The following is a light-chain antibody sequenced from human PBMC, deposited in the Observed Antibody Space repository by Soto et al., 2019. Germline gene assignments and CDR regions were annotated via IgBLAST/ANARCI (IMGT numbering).Light chain of an antibody. J-gene: IGKJ5*01. CDR3: MLALQARPT. CDR2: SGS. Sequence: IVMTQSPLSLPVTPGEPASISCRSSQSLLHSNGYNYLDWYLQKPGQSPQLLIYSGSNLSSGGHDRFSGSESGRDLTLDISSVEAEDVGVCCLMLALQARPTFGQGTRLEVK. CDR1: QSLLHSNGYNY. V-gene: IGKV2-28*01.